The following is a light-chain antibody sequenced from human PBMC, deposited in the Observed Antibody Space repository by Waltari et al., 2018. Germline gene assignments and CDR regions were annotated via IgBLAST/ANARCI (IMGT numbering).Light chain of an antibody. V-gene: IGLV3-21*02. CDR3: QVWDYNSNHVL. CDR1: NIGTER. J-gene: IGLJ2*01. CDR2: DTT. Sequence: SYVLTQPPSFSVAPGGTATITCGGDNIGTERVHWYQQTPGQAPVLVVYDTTARPSGVPERFAGSKTENTATLTISRVEAGDQADYYCQVWDYNSNHVLFGGGTKVTVL.